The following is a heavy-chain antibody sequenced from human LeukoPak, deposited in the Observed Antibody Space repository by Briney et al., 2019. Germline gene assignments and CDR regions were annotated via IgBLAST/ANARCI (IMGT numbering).Heavy chain of an antibody. J-gene: IGHJ3*02. V-gene: IGHV3-30*02. CDR1: GFTFSSHG. D-gene: IGHD3-22*01. CDR3: ARDRWYYYDSSDYYHDAFDI. CDR2: MPYDGNNK. Sequence: GGSLRLSCAASGFTFSSHGMHWVRQAPGKGLEWVAFMPYDGNNKYYADSVKGRFTISRDNSKNTLYLQMNSLRAEDTAVYYCARDRWYYYDSSDYYHDAFDIWGQGTMVTVSS.